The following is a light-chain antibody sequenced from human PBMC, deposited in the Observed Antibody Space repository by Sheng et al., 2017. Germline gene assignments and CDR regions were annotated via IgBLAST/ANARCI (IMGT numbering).Light chain of an antibody. CDR2: AAS. CDR3: QHYDNLPRFT. J-gene: IGKJ3*01. Sequence: DIQMTQSPSSLSASVGDRVTITCQASQDISNYLNWYQQKPGKAPKLLIYAASNLETGVPSRFSGSGSGTDFTFTISSLQPEDIATYFCQHYDNLPRFTFGPGTKVDIK. CDR1: QDISNY. V-gene: IGKV1-33*01.